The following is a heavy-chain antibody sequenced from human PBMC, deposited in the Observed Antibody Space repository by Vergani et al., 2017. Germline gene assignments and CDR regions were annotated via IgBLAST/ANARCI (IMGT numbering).Heavy chain of an antibody. CDR3: AKGTWDYDFWSGYSWFDP. CDR2: ISWNSGSI. Sequence: EVQLVESGGGLVQPGRSLRLSCAASGFTFDDYAMHWVRQAPGKGLEWVSGISWNSGSIGYADSVKGRFTISRDNAKNSLYLQMNSLRAEDTALYYCAKGTWDYDFWSGYSWFDPWGQGTLVTVSS. D-gene: IGHD3-3*01. V-gene: IGHV3-9*01. CDR1: GFTFDDYA. J-gene: IGHJ5*02.